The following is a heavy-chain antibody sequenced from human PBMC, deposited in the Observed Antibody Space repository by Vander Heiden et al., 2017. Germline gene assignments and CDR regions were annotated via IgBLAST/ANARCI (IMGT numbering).Heavy chain of an antibody. Sequence: QVQLQQWGARLLKPSETLSLTCAVYGGSFSGYYWTWIRQPPGKGLEWIGEINHSGTTNYNPSLKSRVTMSVDTSKNQFSLKLSSVTAADTAVYYCARGGIGAAGIVDYWGQGTLVTVSS. J-gene: IGHJ4*02. CDR1: GGSFSGYY. CDR3: ARGGIGAAGIVDY. V-gene: IGHV4-34*01. D-gene: IGHD6-13*01. CDR2: INHSGTT.